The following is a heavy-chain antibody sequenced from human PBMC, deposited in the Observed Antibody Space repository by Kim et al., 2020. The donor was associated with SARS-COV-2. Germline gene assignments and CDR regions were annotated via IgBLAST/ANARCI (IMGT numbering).Heavy chain of an antibody. CDR3: ARDCGNYYDSSGYGPIDD. Sequence: GGSLRLSCAASGFTFSTYTMHWVRQGPGKGLEWVAVISYDGSKKYYADSVKGRFTISRDDSKNTLYLQMNSLRAEDTAVYYCARDCGNYYDSSGYGPIDDWGQGTLVTVSS. J-gene: IGHJ4*02. V-gene: IGHV3-30*04. D-gene: IGHD3-22*01. CDR1: GFTFSTYT. CDR2: ISYDGSKK.